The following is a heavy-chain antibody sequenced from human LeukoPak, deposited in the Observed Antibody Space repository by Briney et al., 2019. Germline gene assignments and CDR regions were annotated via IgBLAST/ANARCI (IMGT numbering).Heavy chain of an antibody. CDR3: AIKQTGYSTDY. CDR1: GYSFTSYG. J-gene: IGHJ4*02. CDR2: ISAYNGDT. D-gene: IGHD6-13*01. Sequence: ASVKVSCKASGYSFTSYGISWVRQAPGQGLEWMGWISAYNGDTNYAQRLQGRLTMTTDTSTSTAYMELRSLRSDDTAVYYCAIKQTGYSTDYWGLGTLVTVSS. V-gene: IGHV1-18*01.